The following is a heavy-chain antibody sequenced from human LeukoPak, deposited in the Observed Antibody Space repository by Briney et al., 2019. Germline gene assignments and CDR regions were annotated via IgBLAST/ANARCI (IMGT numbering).Heavy chain of an antibody. Sequence: ASVKVSCKASGYTFTSYDINWVRQAPGQGLEWMGWINPNSGGTNYAQKFQGRVTMTRDTSISTAYMELSRLRSDDTAVYYCARDGESGSYDYWGQGTLVTVSS. D-gene: IGHD1-26*01. V-gene: IGHV1-2*02. CDR3: ARDGESGSYDY. CDR1: GYTFTSYD. CDR2: INPNSGGT. J-gene: IGHJ4*02.